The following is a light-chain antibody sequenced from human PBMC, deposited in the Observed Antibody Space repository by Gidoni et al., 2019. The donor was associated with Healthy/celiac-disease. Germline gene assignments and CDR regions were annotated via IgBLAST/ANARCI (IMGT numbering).Light chain of an antibody. J-gene: IGKJ2*01. CDR1: QSVISY. CDR3: QQRSNCPPYT. CDR2: DAA. Sequence: EIVLTQSRATLSLYQGERATLSCRASQSVISYLAWYQQKPGQAPRLLIYDAANSATAIPARFSGSGSGTDFTLTISSLEPEDFSVYYCQQRSNCPPYTFGHGTKLEIK. V-gene: IGKV3-11*01.